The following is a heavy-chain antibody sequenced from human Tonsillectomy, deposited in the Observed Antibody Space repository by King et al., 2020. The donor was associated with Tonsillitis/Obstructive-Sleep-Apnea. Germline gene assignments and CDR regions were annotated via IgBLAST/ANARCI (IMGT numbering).Heavy chain of an antibody. CDR2: IKSKTDGGTT. CDR3: TTAETDY. CDR1: GFTFSNAW. V-gene: IGHV3-15*01. J-gene: IGHJ4*02. Sequence: VQLVESGGGLVKPGGSLRLSCAASGFTFSNAWMSWVRQAPGKGLEWVGLIKSKTDGGTTDYAAPGKGRFTISRDDSKNTLYRQMNSLKTEDKAVYYCTTAETDYWGQGTLVTVSS.